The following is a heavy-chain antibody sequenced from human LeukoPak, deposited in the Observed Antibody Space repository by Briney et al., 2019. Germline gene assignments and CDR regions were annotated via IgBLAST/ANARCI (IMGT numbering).Heavy chain of an antibody. D-gene: IGHD6-19*01. J-gene: IGHJ4*02. V-gene: IGHV4-39*01. Sequence: SETLSLTCTVSGGSISSSSYYWGWIRQPPGKGLEWIGSIYYSGSTYYNPSLKSRVTISVDTSKNQFSLKLSSVTAADTAVYYCARPSGSGWCWGGGYFDYWGQGTLVTVSS. CDR1: GGSISSSSYY. CDR3: ARPSGSGWCWGGGYFDY. CDR2: IYYSGST.